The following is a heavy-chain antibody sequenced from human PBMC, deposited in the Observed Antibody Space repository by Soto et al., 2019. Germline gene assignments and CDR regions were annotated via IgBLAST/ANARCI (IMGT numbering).Heavy chain of an antibody. V-gene: IGHV4-59*01. CDR1: GGSISSYY. D-gene: IGHD3-22*01. J-gene: IGHJ4*02. CDR2: IYYSGST. CDR3: AGALGPYYYDSSGYFDY. Sequence: PSETLSLTCTVSGGSISSYYWSWIRQPPGKGLEWIGYIYYSGSTNYNPSLKSRVTISVDTSKNQFSLKLSSVTAADTAVYYCAGALGPYYYDSSGYFDYWGQGTLVTVSS.